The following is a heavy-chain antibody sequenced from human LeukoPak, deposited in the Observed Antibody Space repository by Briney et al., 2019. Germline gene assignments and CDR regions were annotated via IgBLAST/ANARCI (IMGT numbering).Heavy chain of an antibody. D-gene: IGHD3-10*01. CDR3: ASAYGSGSYYNGFLY. CDR1: GYSISSGYY. CDR2: IYHSGST. J-gene: IGHJ4*02. V-gene: IGHV4-38-2*01. Sequence: KPSETLSLTCAVSGYSISSGYYWGWIRQPPGKGMDWIGSIYHSGSTYYNPSLKSRVTISVDTSKNQLSLKLSSVTAADTAVYYCASAYGSGSYYNGFLYWGQGTLVTVSS.